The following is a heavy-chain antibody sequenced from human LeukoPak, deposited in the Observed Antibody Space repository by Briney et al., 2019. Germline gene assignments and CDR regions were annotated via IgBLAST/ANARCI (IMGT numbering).Heavy chain of an antibody. CDR3: ATEGRDNPWGKRWLQLPY. CDR1: GYTLTELS. Sequence: GASVKVSCKVSGYTLTELSMHWARQAPGKGLEWMGGFDPEDGETIYAQKFQGRVTMTEDTSTDTAYMELSSLRSEDTAVYYCATEGRDNPWGKRWLQLPYWGQGTLVTVSS. D-gene: IGHD5-24*01. CDR2: FDPEDGET. J-gene: IGHJ4*02. V-gene: IGHV1-24*01.